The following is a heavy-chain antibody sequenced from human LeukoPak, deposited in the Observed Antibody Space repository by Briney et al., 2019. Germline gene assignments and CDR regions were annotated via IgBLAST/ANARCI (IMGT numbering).Heavy chain of an antibody. CDR3: ARRTYSNYFFDY. J-gene: IGHJ4*02. CDR2: ISGSGDSK. Sequence: GGSLRLSCAASGFTFSDYYMSWIRQAPGKGREGVSYISGSGDSKFYADSVKGRFTISRDNAKNSLYLQMNSLRAEDTAVYYCARRTYSNYFFDYWGQGTLVTVSS. D-gene: IGHD4-11*01. V-gene: IGHV3-11*01. CDR1: GFTFSDYY.